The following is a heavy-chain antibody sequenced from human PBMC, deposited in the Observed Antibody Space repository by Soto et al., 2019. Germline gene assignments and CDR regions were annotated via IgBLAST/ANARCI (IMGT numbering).Heavy chain of an antibody. CDR3: ARASGIVGAAYDY. CDR1: GGTFSSHA. V-gene: IGHV1-69*13. Sequence: ASVKVSCKASGGTFSSHAISWVRQAPGQGLEWMGGIIPIFGTANYAQKFQGRVTITADESTSTAYMELSSLRSEDTAVYYCARASGIVGAAYDYWGQGTLVNVSS. CDR2: IIPIFGTA. J-gene: IGHJ4*02. D-gene: IGHD1-26*01.